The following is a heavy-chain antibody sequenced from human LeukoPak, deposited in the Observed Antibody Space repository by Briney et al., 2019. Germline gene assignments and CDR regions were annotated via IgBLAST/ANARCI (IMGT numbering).Heavy chain of an antibody. CDR1: GYTFTSYG. CDR2: ISAYNGNT. J-gene: IGHJ4*02. Sequence: ASVKVSCKASGYTFTSYGISWVRQAPGQGLEWMGWISAYNGNTNYAQKLQGRVTMTTDTSTSTAYMELRGLRSDDTAVYFCARDVKSAGTMVRGVRDYWGQGTLVTVSS. V-gene: IGHV1-18*01. CDR3: ARDVKSAGTMVRGVRDY. D-gene: IGHD3-10*01.